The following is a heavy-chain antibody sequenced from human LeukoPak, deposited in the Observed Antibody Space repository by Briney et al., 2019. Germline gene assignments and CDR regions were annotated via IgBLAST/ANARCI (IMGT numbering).Heavy chain of an antibody. CDR2: INSDGSST. Sequence: GGSLRLSCAASGFTFSSYWMHWVRQAPGKGLVWVSRINSDGSSTTYADSVKGRFTISRDNAKNTAYLQMNSLRAEDTAVYYCARQSGGILRAFDIWGQGTMVTVSS. CDR3: ARQSGGILRAFDI. V-gene: IGHV3-74*01. D-gene: IGHD3-16*01. J-gene: IGHJ3*02. CDR1: GFTFSSYW.